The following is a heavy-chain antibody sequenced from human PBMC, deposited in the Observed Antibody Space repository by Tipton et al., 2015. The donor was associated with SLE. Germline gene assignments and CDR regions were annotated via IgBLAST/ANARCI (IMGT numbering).Heavy chain of an antibody. Sequence: GSLRLSCAASGFTFSRSRMNWVRQAPGKGLEWVSSISSSSNYIYYAGSIKGRFTISRDNARNSLYLQMNSLRAEDTAVYYCARDSSGWLFDDWGQGTLRTVSS. CDR3: ARDSSGWLFDD. CDR1: GFTFSRSR. J-gene: IGHJ4*02. D-gene: IGHD6-19*01. CDR2: ISSSSNYI. V-gene: IGHV3-21*01.